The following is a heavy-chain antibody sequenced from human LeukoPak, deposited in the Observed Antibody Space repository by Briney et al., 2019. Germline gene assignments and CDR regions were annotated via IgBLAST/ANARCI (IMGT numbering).Heavy chain of an antibody. CDR1: GFSFSSYG. J-gene: IGHJ4*02. Sequence: GGSLRLSCAASGFSFSSYGMSWVRQSPGKGLEWVSGISASGGSTYYADSVKGRFTISRDNSKNTLYLQMNSLRADDTAVYYCAKRGGMYPAYYFDYWGQGTLVTVSS. CDR2: ISASGGST. D-gene: IGHD3-16*01. V-gene: IGHV3-23*01. CDR3: AKRGGMYPAYYFDY.